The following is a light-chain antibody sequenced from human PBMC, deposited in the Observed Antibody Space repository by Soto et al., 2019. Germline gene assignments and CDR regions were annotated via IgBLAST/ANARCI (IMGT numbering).Light chain of an antibody. CDR2: DVS. CDR1: SSDVGGYNY. V-gene: IGLV2-14*01. CDR3: SSYTSSFTLL. J-gene: IGLJ2*01. Sequence: QSALTQPASVSGSPGQSITISCTGTSSDVGGYNYVSWYQQHPGKAPKLMIYDVSNRPSGVSNRFSGSKSGNTASLTISGLQAEDEAYYYCSSYTSSFTLLFGGGTKVTVL.